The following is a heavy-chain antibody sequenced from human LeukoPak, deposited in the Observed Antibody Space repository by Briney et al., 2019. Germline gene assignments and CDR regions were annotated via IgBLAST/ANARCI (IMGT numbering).Heavy chain of an antibody. J-gene: IGHJ4*02. CDR1: GGSVSDYY. D-gene: IGHD7-27*01. CDR3: ASRKLGNDY. CDR2: IYYTGT. V-gene: IGHV4-59*02. Sequence: NSSETLSLTCTVSGGSVSDYYWSWIRQSPGKGLEWIGYIYYTGTSYNPSLKSRVTISADMSKNQFSLNLSSVTAADTAVYYCASRKLGNDYWGQGTLVTVSS.